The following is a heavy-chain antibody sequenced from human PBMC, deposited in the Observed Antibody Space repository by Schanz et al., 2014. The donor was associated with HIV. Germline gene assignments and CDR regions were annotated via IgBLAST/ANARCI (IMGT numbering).Heavy chain of an antibody. CDR2: INPSGGST. D-gene: IGHD2-2*02. CDR1: GYTFTTYD. Sequence: QVQLVQSGAEVKKPGASVRVSCEASGYTFTTYDINWVRQATGQGLEWMGIINPSGGSTSYAQKFQGRVTMTRDTSKSTAYMDLSSLRSEDTAVYYCARRRSEIVPAAIVLHYYYGFDVWGQGTTVTVS. CDR3: ARRRSEIVPAAIVLHYYYGFDV. J-gene: IGHJ6*02. V-gene: IGHV1-8*01.